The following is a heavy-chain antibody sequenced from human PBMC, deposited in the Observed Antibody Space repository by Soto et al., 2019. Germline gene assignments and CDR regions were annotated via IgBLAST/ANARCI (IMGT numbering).Heavy chain of an antibody. D-gene: IGHD3-10*01. J-gene: IGHJ4*02. CDR2: IYHSGAT. CDR3: ARGGSWRPGDY. CDR1: GDSISSSDW. V-gene: IGHV4-4*02. Sequence: QVQLQESGPGLVKPSGTLSLTCAVSGDSISSSDWWSWVRQPPGKGLQWIGEIYHSGATYCNPSLKSPVTMAITKAKNHFSLNLTSVTAADTAVAYCARGGSWRPGDYWGLGTLVTVSS.